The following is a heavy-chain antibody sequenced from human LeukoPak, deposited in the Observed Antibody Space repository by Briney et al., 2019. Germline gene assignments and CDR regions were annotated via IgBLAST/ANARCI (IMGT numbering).Heavy chain of an antibody. V-gene: IGHV3-30*18. J-gene: IGHJ6*02. CDR3: AKDKAGSGYDKSISIYYYYGMDV. CDR1: GFTFSSYG. CDR2: ISYDGSNK. Sequence: QSGGSLRLSCAASGFTFSSYGMHWVRQAPGKGLEWVAVISYDGSNKYYADSVKGRFTISRDNSKNTLNLQMNSLRAEDTAVYYCAKDKAGSGYDKSISIYYYYGMDVWGQGTTVTVSS. D-gene: IGHD5-12*01.